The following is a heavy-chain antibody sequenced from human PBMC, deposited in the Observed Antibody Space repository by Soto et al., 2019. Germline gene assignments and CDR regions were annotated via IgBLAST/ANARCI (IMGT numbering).Heavy chain of an antibody. D-gene: IGHD3-3*01. CDR2: IIPIFGTT. CDR1: GGTFSNYA. Sequence: SVKVSCKASGGTFSNYAISWVRQAPGQGLEWMGGIIPIFGTTNYAQRFQGRVTITADESTSTAYMELSSLKTEDTAVYYCTTLPCRWSGYGMDVWGQGTTVTVSS. V-gene: IGHV1-69*13. J-gene: IGHJ6*02. CDR3: TTLPCRWSGYGMDV.